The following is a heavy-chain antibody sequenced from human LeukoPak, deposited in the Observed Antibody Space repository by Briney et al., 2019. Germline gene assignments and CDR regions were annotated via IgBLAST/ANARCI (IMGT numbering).Heavy chain of an antibody. V-gene: IGHV1-24*01. CDR2: FDSEDGET. J-gene: IGHJ4*02. CDR1: GYTLTELS. CDR3: ATDPIFGIAVAGTATDY. Sequence: ASVKVSCKVSGYTLTELSMHWVRQAPGKGLEWMGGFDSEDGETIYAQKFQGRVTMTEDTSTDTAYMELSSLRSEDTAVYYCATDPIFGIAVAGTATDYWGQGTLVTVSS. D-gene: IGHD6-19*01.